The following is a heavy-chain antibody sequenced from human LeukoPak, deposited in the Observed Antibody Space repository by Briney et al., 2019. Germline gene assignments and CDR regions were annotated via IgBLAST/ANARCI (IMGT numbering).Heavy chain of an antibody. Sequence: SETLSLTCTVSGGSISSSSNFWGWIRQPPGKGLEWIGYIYYTGGTYYNPSLKSRITISVDTSKNQFSLKLTSVTAADTAAYYCARDQPYCTSTGCYSTFDYWGQGTLVTV. CDR2: IYYTGGT. CDR1: GGSISSSSNF. CDR3: ARDQPYCTSTGCYSTFDY. V-gene: IGHV4-31*03. D-gene: IGHD2-15*01. J-gene: IGHJ4*02.